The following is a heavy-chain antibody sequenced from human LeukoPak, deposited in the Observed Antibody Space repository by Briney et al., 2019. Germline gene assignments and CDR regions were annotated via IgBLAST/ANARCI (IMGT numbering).Heavy chain of an antibody. CDR1: GFTFDDDA. D-gene: IGHD4-11*01. J-gene: IGHJ4*02. CDR2: ISWNSGFI. Sequence: GRSLRLSCAASGFTFDDDAMHWVRQGPGKGLEWVSGISWNSGFIGYADSVKGRFTISRDNAKNSLYLQMNSLRAEDTAVYYCARDRHDYTHYFDYWGQGTLVTVSS. CDR3: ARDRHDYTHYFDY. V-gene: IGHV3-9*01.